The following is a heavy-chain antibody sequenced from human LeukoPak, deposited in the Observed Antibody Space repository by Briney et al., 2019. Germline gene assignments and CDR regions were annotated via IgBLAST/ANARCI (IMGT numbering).Heavy chain of an antibody. Sequence: PGGPLRLSCAASGFTFSSYAMSWVRQAPGKGLEWVSAISGSGGSTYYADSVKGRFTISRDNSKNTLYLQMNSLRAEDTAVYYCAKDSDSSGLPGIFDIWGQGTMVTVSS. CDR3: AKDSDSSGLPGIFDI. J-gene: IGHJ3*02. CDR2: ISGSGGST. D-gene: IGHD6-19*01. CDR1: GFTFSSYA. V-gene: IGHV3-23*01.